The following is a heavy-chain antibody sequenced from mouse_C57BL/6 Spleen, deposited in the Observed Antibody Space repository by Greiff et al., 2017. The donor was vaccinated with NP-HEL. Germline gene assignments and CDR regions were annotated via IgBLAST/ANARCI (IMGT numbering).Heavy chain of an antibody. Sequence: DVHLVESGGDLVKPGGSLKLSCAASGFTFSSYGMSWVRQTPDKRLEWVATISSGGSYTYYPDSVKGRFTISRDNAKNTLYLQMSSLKSEDTAMYYCARITTVVDYWGQGTTLTVSS. D-gene: IGHD1-1*01. CDR2: ISSGGSYT. CDR1: GFTFSSYG. CDR3: ARITTVVDY. J-gene: IGHJ2*01. V-gene: IGHV5-6*01.